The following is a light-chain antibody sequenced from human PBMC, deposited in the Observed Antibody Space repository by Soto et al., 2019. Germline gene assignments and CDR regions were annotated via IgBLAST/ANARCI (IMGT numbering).Light chain of an antibody. CDR2: GAS. CDR3: QHYNSYSEA. J-gene: IGKJ1*01. Sequence: EIVMTQSPATLSVSPGERATLSCRASQSVSSKLAWYQQKRGQAPRLLIYGASTRATGVPARFSGSGSGTEFTLTISRLEPEDFATYYCQHYNSYSEAFGQGTKVDIK. V-gene: IGKV3-15*01. CDR1: QSVSSK.